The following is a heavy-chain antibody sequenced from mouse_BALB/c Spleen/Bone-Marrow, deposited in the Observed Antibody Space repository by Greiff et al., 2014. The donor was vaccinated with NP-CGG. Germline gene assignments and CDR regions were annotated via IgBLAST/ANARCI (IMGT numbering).Heavy chain of an antibody. Sequence: VQLQQSGAEQVRPGTSVKVSCKAAGYAFTHYLIDWIKQRPGQRPGQGLEWIGVINPGTGGTNYNEKFKGRATLTADNSSSTAYMQLSSLTSDDSAVYFCARRPWFAYWGQGTLVTVSA. CDR1: GYAFTHYL. V-gene: IGHV1-54*01. CDR2: INPGTGGT. CDR3: ARRPWFAY. J-gene: IGHJ3*01.